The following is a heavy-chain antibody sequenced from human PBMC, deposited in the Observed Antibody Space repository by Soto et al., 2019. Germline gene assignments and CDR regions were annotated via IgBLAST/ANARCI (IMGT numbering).Heavy chain of an antibody. D-gene: IGHD7-27*01. J-gene: IGHJ5*02. V-gene: IGHV1-46*01. CDR1: GFTFTSSA. CDR3: ARDVNWGAPTFDP. Sequence: APVKVSCKASGFTFTSSAVHWVRQAPGQGLEWMGIINPSGGSTSYAQKFQGRVTMTRDTSTSTVYMELSSLRSEDTAVYYCARDVNWGAPTFDPWGQGTLGTGSS. CDR2: INPSGGST.